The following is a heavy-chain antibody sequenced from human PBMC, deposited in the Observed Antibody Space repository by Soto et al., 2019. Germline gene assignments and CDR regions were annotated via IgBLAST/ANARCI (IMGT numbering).Heavy chain of an antibody. CDR1: GFTFSIYA. Sequence: VESLRLSCSASGFTFSIYAMSWVRQAPGEGLEWGAAIRGSGGSTYYADSVKGRFTIYRDNSKNTLYLQMNSLRAEDTAVYYCAKDHGIVVVPYFDYWGQGTLVTVSS. CDR3: AKDHGIVVVPYFDY. V-gene: IGHV3-23*01. J-gene: IGHJ4*02. CDR2: IRGSGGST. D-gene: IGHD3-22*01.